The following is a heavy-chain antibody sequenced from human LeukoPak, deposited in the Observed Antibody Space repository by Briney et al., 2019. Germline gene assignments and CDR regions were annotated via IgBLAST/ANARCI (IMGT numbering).Heavy chain of an antibody. CDR2: INPNSGGT. CDR3: ARDQDAADGDQANYFDY. D-gene: IGHD7-27*01. V-gene: IGHV1-2*02. CDR1: GFTFSSYG. Sequence: GGSLRLSCAASGFTFSSYGMHWVRQAPGQGLEWMGWINPNSGGTNYAQKFQGRVTMTRDTSISTAYMELSRLRSDDTAVYYCARDQDAADGDQANYFDYWGQGTLVTVSS. J-gene: IGHJ4*02.